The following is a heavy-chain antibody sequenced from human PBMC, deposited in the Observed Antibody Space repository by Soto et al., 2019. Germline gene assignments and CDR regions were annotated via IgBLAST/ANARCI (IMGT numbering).Heavy chain of an antibody. CDR3: AKDPYCSSTSCYFRADY. CDR1: GFTFSSYA. D-gene: IGHD2-2*01. Sequence: EVQLLESGGGLVQPGGSLRLSCAASGFTFSSYAMSWVRQAPGKGLEWVSAISGSGGSTYYADSVKGRFTISRDNSKNTLYLQMNSLRADDTAVYYYAKDPYCSSTSCYFRADYWGQGTLVTVSS. J-gene: IGHJ4*02. V-gene: IGHV3-23*01. CDR2: ISGSGGST.